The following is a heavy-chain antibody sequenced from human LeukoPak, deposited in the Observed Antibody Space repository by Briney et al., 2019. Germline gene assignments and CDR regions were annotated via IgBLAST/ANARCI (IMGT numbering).Heavy chain of an antibody. CDR3: AKTRGLGVPLLPGDY. CDR2: INPNSGDS. D-gene: IGHD3-3*01. J-gene: IGHJ4*02. Sequence: GASVKVSCKASGYVFTAYYMHWVRQVPGQGLEWMGWINPNSGDSKFALKFQGRVALTRDTSISTVYMQLSSLRSDDTAVYHCAKTRGLGVPLLPGDYWGQGTLVTVSS. CDR1: GYVFTAYY. V-gene: IGHV1-2*02.